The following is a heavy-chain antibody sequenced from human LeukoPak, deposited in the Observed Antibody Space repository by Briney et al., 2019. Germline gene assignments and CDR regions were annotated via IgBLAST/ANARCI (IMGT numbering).Heavy chain of an antibody. V-gene: IGHV4-31*03. CDR3: ASKLYCSSWVHAFDI. CDR1: GGSISSGGYY. D-gene: IGHD6-13*01. CDR2: IYYSGST. Sequence: SETLSLTCTVSGGSISSGGYYWSWIRQHPGKGLEWIGYIYYSGSTYYNPSLKSRVTISVDTSKNQFSLKLSSVTAADTAVYYCASKLYCSSWVHAFDIWGRGTMVTVSS. J-gene: IGHJ3*02.